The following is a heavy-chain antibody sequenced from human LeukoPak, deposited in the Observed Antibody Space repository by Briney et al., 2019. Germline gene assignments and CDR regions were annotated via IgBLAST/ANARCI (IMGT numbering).Heavy chain of an antibody. CDR3: ARSPYNYYDSSGYDDRFDY. CDR2: MNPNSGNT. J-gene: IGHJ4*02. CDR1: GYTFTSYD. Sequence: ASVKVSCKASGYTFTSYDINWVRQATGQGLEWMGWMNPNSGNTGYAQKFQGRVTMTRNTSISTAYMELSSLRSEDTAVYYCARSPYNYYDSSGYDDRFDYWGQGTLVTVSS. V-gene: IGHV1-8*01. D-gene: IGHD3-22*01.